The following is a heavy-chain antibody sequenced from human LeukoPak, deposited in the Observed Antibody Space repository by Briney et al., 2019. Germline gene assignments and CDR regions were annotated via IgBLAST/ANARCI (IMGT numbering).Heavy chain of an antibody. CDR3: TRDEF. V-gene: IGHV3-7*05. CDR1: GFTFSNYW. J-gene: IGHJ3*01. Sequence: GGSLRLSCAGSGFTFSNYWMSWVRQAPGKGLEWVANMKKDGGEKYYVDSVKGRFTISRDNAKSSLYLQMDSLRAEDTAVYYCTRDEFWGQGTMVTVSS. CDR2: MKKDGGEK.